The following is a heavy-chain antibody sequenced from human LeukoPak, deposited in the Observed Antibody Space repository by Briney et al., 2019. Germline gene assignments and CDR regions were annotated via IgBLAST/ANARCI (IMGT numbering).Heavy chain of an antibody. J-gene: IGHJ4*02. CDR1: GYTFTGYY. CDR2: INPNSGGT. Sequence: ASVTVSCKASGYTFTGYYIHWVRQAPGQGLEWMGWINPNSGGTNYAQKFQGRVTMTRDTSISTAYMELSRLRSDDTAVYYCARSLPGAGIAVAGRGLDYWGQGTLVTVSS. D-gene: IGHD6-19*01. CDR3: ARSLPGAGIAVAGRGLDY. V-gene: IGHV1-2*02.